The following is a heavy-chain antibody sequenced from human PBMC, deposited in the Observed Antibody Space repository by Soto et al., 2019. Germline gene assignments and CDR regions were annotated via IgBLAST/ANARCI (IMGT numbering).Heavy chain of an antibody. CDR2: ISSDGSST. V-gene: IGHV3-30-3*01. CDR1: GFTFSGYA. Sequence: QVQLVESGGGMVQPGKSLRLSCVASGFTFSGYAMHWIRQAPGKAPEWVALISSDGSSTLYADSVRGRFTISRDNSRDTLYLQLNSLRPDDTAVFSCARGAYRYFDYWGQGTLVTVSS. J-gene: IGHJ4*02. CDR3: ARGAYRYFDY. D-gene: IGHD4-4*01.